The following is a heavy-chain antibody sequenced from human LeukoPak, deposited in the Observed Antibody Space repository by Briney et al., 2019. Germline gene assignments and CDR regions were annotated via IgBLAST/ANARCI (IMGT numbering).Heavy chain of an antibody. J-gene: IGHJ4*02. CDR2: IKWDGGST. Sequence: GGSLRLSCAASGFTFSNYAMSWVRQAPGKGLEWVSGIKWDGGSTGYADSVKGRFTISRDNAKNSLYLQMNSLRVEDTAVYHCARGAGSSWYFYFDYWGQGTLVTVSS. V-gene: IGHV3-20*01. CDR1: GFTFSNYA. CDR3: ARGAGSSWYFYFDY. D-gene: IGHD6-13*01.